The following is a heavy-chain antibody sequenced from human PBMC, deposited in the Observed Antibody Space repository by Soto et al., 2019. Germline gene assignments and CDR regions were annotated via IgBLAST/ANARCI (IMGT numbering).Heavy chain of an antibody. D-gene: IGHD3-10*01. CDR1: GGSISIYY. V-gene: IGHV4-59*01. J-gene: IGHJ3*02. CDR2: IYYSGST. CDR3: ARGAMVRGVMLFAFDI. Sequence: PSETLSLTCTVSGGSISIYYWSWIRQPPGKGLEWIGYIYYSGSTNYNPSLKSRVTISVDTSKNQFSLKLSSVTAADTAVYYGARGAMVRGVMLFAFDIWGQGTMVTVS.